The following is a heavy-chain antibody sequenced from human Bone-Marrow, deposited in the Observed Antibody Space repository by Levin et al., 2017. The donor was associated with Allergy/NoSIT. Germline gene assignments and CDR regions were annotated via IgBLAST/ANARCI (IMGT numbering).Heavy chain of an antibody. CDR2: ITAGTTT. CDR3: AARRGYGYGIDY. J-gene: IGHJ4*02. Sequence: GGSLRLSCATSGFIFSSSDVTWVRQAPGQGLEWVSHITAGTTTLYADSVRGRFTISRDNAKDSLYLQMNSLRVEDTAIYYCAARRGYGYGIDYWGQGTLVAVSS. D-gene: IGHD5-18*01. V-gene: IGHV3-48*03. CDR1: GFIFSSSD.